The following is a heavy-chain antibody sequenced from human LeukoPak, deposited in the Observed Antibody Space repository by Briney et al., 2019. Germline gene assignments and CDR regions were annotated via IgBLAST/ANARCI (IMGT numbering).Heavy chain of an antibody. CDR3: ARGRRDGYNFPFDY. D-gene: IGHD5-24*01. CDR2: ISSSSSYI. V-gene: IGHV3-21*01. CDR1: GFTFSSYS. Sequence: GGSLRLSCAASGFTFSSYSMNWVRQAPGKGLEWVSSISSSSSYIYYADSVKGRFTISRDNAKNSLYLQMNSLRAEDTAVYYCARGRRDGYNFPFDYWGQGTLVTVSS. J-gene: IGHJ4*02.